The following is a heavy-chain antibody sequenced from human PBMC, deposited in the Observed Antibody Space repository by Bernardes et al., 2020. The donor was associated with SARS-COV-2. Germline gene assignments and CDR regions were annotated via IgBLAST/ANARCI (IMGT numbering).Heavy chain of an antibody. Sequence: ASEKVSCKAFGYTFTGNYMHWVRQDPGQGLEWMGWINPNSGGTNYAQKFQGRVTMTRDTSISTAYMELSRLRSDDTAVYYCARGGMVRGVIDGMDVWGQGTTVTVSS. CDR3: ARGGMVRGVIDGMDV. CDR1: GYTFTGNY. CDR2: INPNSGGT. J-gene: IGHJ6*02. D-gene: IGHD3-10*01. V-gene: IGHV1-2*02.